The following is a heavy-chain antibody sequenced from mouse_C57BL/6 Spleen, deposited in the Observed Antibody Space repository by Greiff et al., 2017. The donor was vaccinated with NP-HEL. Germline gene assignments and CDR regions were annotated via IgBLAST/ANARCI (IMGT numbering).Heavy chain of an antibody. CDR2: INPTSGYT. D-gene: IGHD2-4*01. Sequence: QVQLQQSGAELAKPGASVKLSCKASGYTFTSYWMHWVKQRPGQGLEWIGYINPTSGYTKYNQKFKDKATLTADKSSSTAYMQLSSLTYEDSAVYYCTFDSSMDYWGQGTSVTVSS. CDR1: GYTFTSYW. CDR3: TFDSSMDY. J-gene: IGHJ4*01. V-gene: IGHV1-7*01.